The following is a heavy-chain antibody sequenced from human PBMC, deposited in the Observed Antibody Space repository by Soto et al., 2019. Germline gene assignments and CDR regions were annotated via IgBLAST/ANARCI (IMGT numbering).Heavy chain of an antibody. Sequence: GGSLRLSCAASGFTFSSYGMHWVRQAPGKGLEWVAVIWYDGSNKYYADSVKGRFTISRDNSKNTLYLQMNSLRAEDTAVYYCARERARGGYCSSTSCPQGGYYYYYGMDVWGQGTTVTVSS. CDR2: IWYDGSNK. CDR3: ARERARGGYCSSTSCPQGGYYYYYGMDV. V-gene: IGHV3-33*01. J-gene: IGHJ6*02. D-gene: IGHD2-2*01. CDR1: GFTFSSYG.